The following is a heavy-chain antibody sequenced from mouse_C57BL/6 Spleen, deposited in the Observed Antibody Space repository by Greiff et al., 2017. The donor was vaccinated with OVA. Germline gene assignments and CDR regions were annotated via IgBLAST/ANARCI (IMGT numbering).Heavy chain of an antibody. Sequence: QVQLKESGPGLVAPSQSLSITCTVSGFSLTSYGVHWVRQPPGKGLEWLVVIWSDGSTTYNSALKSRLSISKDNSKSQVFLKMNSLQTDDTAMYYCARHGDGHDGGNYFDYWGQGTTLTVSS. D-gene: IGHD2-2*01. CDR1: GFSLTSYG. CDR3: ARHGDGHDGGNYFDY. CDR2: IWSDGST. J-gene: IGHJ2*01. V-gene: IGHV2-6-1*01.